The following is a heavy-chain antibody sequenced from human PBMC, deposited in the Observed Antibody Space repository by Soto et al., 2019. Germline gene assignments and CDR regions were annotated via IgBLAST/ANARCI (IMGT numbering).Heavy chain of an antibody. D-gene: IGHD5-12*01. CDR3: ATSPPYSGYDFRNWFDP. V-gene: IGHV1-24*01. Sequence: GPVKVSCKVSGYTLTELSMHWVRQAPGKGLEWMGGFDPEDGETIYAQKFQGRVTMTEDTSTDTAYMELSSLRSEDTAVYYCATSPPYSGYDFRNWFDPWGQGTLVTVSS. J-gene: IGHJ5*02. CDR1: GYTLTELS. CDR2: FDPEDGET.